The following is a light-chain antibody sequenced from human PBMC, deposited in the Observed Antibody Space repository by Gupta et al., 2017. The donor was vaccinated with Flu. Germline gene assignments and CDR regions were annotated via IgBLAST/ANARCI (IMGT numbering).Light chain of an antibody. Sequence: DIQMTQSPSSLSASVGDRGTFTCWASQTISNYLHWYQQKPGKAPKLLIYAASPLQSGVAARFSGSGDGTEVDITISRRQQEEFASYYSQQNGNNPIFTFGHGTKVDVK. CDR1: QTISNY. V-gene: IGKV1-39*01. CDR2: AAS. CDR3: QQNGNNPIFT. J-gene: IGKJ3*01.